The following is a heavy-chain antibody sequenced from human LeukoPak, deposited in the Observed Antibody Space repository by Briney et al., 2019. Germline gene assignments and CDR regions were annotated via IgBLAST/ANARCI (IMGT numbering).Heavy chain of an antibody. D-gene: IGHD2-15*01. Sequence: GASVKVSCKASGGTFSSSAISWVRQAPGQGLEWMGGIIPIFKTANYAQKFQGRVTIIADESTSTAYMELSSLRSEDTAVYYCARAKDRQRKYYFYYMDVWGKGTTVTVSS. CDR2: IIPIFKTA. V-gene: IGHV1-69*01. CDR3: ARAKDRQRKYYFYYMDV. CDR1: GGTFSSSA. J-gene: IGHJ6*03.